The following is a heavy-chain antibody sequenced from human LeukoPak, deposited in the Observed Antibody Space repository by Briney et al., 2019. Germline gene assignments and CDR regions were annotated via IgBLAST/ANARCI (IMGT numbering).Heavy chain of an antibody. J-gene: IGHJ4*02. V-gene: IGHV1-69*13. Sequence: SVKVSCKASGGTFSSYAISWVRQAPGQGLEWMGGIIPIFGTANYAQKFQGRVTITADESTSTAYMELSSLRSEDTAVYYCAREGKFSAAAGYYFDYWGQGTLVTVSS. CDR3: AREGKFSAAAGYYFDY. D-gene: IGHD6-13*01. CDR2: IIPIFGTA. CDR1: GGTFSSYA.